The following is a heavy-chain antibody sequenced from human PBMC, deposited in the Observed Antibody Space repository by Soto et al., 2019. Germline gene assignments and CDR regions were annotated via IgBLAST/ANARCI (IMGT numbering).Heavy chain of an antibody. D-gene: IGHD2-2*01. CDR2: ISSDGSNK. Sequence: PWWSLRLSCSASVFTFSSYTIHWFRQAPGKRLEWVAVISSDGSNKYYADSVKGRFTISRDNSQNTLYLQMNSLRPEDTAVYYCAREGFCSGTTCYENYFDYWGQGTLVTVSS. V-gene: IGHV3-30-3*01. J-gene: IGHJ4*02. CDR3: AREGFCSGTTCYENYFDY. CDR1: VFTFSSYT.